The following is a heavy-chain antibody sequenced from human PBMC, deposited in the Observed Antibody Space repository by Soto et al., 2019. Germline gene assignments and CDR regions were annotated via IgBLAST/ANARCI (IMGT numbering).Heavy chain of an antibody. Sequence: EVQLVESGGGLVQPGGSLRLSCAASGFTFSSYSMNWVRQAPGKGLEWVSYISSSSSTIYYADSVKGRFTISRDNAKNSLYLQMNSLRDEDTAVYYCARDHLWFGEFNGMDVWGQGTTVTVSS. CDR1: GFTFSSYS. J-gene: IGHJ6*02. V-gene: IGHV3-48*02. CDR3: ARDHLWFGEFNGMDV. D-gene: IGHD3-10*01. CDR2: ISSSSSTI.